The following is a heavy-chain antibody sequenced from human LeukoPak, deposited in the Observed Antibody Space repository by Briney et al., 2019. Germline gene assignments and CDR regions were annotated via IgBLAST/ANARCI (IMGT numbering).Heavy chain of an antibody. CDR2: IYYSGST. CDR1: GGSISSYY. V-gene: IGHV4-59*01. D-gene: IGHD4-17*01. CDR3: ALMTTVTPYFDY. J-gene: IGHJ4*02. Sequence: ASETLSLTCAVYGGSISSYYWSWIRQPPGKGLEWIGYIYYSGSTNYNPSLKSRVTISVDTSKNQFSLKLSSVTAADTAVYYCALMTTVTPYFDYWGQGTLVTVSS.